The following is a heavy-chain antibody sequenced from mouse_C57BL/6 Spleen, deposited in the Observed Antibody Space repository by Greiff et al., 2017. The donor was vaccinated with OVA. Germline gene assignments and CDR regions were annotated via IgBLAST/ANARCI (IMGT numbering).Heavy chain of an antibody. D-gene: IGHD2-3*01. V-gene: IGHV1-74*01. J-gene: IGHJ3*01. CDR3: ALGDYDAY. CDR1: GYTFTSYW. CDR2: IHPSDSDT. Sequence: VQLQQPGAELVKPGASVKVSCKASGYTFTSYWMHWVKQRPGQGLEWIGTIHPSDSDTNYNQKFKGKATLTVDKSSSTAYMQLSSLTSEDSAVYYCALGDYDAYWGQGTLVTVSA.